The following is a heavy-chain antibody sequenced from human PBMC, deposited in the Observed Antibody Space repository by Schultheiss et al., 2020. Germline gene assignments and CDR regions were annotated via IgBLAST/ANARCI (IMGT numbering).Heavy chain of an antibody. J-gene: IGHJ3*02. D-gene: IGHD6-13*01. CDR2: IWYDGSNK. V-gene: IGHV3-33*08. CDR3: ARDLQQLGAFDI. CDR1: GFTFSTFG. Sequence: GGSLRLSCVASGFTFSTFGMHWVRQAPGKGLEWVAVIWYDGSNKYYADSVKGRFTISRDNSKNTLYLQMNSLRAEDTAVYYCARDLQQLGAFDIWGQGTMVTVSS.